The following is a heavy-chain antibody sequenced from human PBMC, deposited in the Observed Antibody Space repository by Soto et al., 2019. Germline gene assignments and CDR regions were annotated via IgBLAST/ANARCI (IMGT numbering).Heavy chain of an antibody. CDR1: GGTFSSYA. V-gene: IGHV1-69*01. Sequence: QVQLVQSGAEVKKPGSSVKVSCKASGGTFSSYAISWVRQAPGQGLEWMGGIIPIFGTANYAQKFQGRVTITADESTSTAYMERSSLRSEDTAVYYCARDDATDYYGSGSPLDVWGQGTTVTVSS. CDR3: ARDDATDYYGSGSPLDV. J-gene: IGHJ6*02. CDR2: IIPIFGTA. D-gene: IGHD3-10*01.